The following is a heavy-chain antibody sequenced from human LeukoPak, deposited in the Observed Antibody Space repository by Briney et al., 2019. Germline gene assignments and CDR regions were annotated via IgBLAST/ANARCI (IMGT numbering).Heavy chain of an antibody. D-gene: IGHD4-11*01. CDR2: IIPIFGTA. Sequence: SVKVSCKASGGTFSSYAISWVRQAPGQGLEWMGGIIPIFGTANYAQKFQGRVAITADESTSTAYMEPSSLRSEDTAVYYCARDGPVTHSRGMDVWGQGTTVTVSS. CDR3: ARDGPVTHSRGMDV. J-gene: IGHJ6*02. V-gene: IGHV1-69*13. CDR1: GGTFSSYA.